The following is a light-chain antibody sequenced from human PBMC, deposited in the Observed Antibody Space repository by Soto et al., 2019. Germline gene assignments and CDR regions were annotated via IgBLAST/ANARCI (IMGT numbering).Light chain of an antibody. CDR3: SSYTSSSTLLYV. V-gene: IGLV2-14*01. CDR2: DVS. Sequence: QSALTQPASVSGSPGQSITISCTGTSSDVGGYNYVSWYQQHTGKAPKLMIYDVSNRPSGVSNHFSGSKSGNTASLTISGLQDEDEADYYCSSYTSSSTLLYVGGTETKLTVL. CDR1: SSDVGGYNY. J-gene: IGLJ1*01.